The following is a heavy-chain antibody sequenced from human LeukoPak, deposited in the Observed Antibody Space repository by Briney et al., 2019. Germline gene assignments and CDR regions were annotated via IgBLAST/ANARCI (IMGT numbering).Heavy chain of an antibody. CDR3: AKDILAYYGSGSYFVY. Sequence: SGGSLRLSCAASGFTFDDYAMHWVRQAPGKGLEWVSGISWNGDNIGYADSVKGRFTISRDNTKNSLYLQMNSLRAEDTALYYCAKDILAYYGSGSYFVYWGQGTLVTVSS. D-gene: IGHD3-10*01. CDR2: ISWNGDNI. J-gene: IGHJ4*02. CDR1: GFTFDDYA. V-gene: IGHV3-9*01.